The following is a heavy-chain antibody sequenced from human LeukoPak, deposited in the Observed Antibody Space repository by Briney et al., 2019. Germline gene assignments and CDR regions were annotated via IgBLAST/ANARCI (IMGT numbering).Heavy chain of an antibody. CDR3: ASITMGRGVLDYYYMDV. CDR2: INAGNGNT. V-gene: IGHV1-3*03. Sequence: ASVKVSCKASGYTFTSYAMHWVRQAPGQRLEWMGWINAGNGNTKYSQEFQGRVTITRDTSASTAYMELSSLRSEDTAVYYCASITMGRGVLDYYYMDVWGKGTTVTISS. CDR1: GYTFTSYA. D-gene: IGHD3-10*01. J-gene: IGHJ6*03.